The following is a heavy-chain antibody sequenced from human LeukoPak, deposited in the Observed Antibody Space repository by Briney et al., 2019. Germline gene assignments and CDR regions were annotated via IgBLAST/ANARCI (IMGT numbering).Heavy chain of an antibody. CDR3: ARDPLGYCSSTSCYNSAFDI. Sequence: PGRSLRLSCAASGFTFCSYAMHWVRQAPGKGLEWVAVISYDGSNKYYADSVKGRFTISRDNSKNTLYLQMNSLRAEDTAVYYCARDPLGYCSSTSCYNSAFDIWGQGTMVTVSS. V-gene: IGHV3-30*04. CDR1: GFTFCSYA. CDR2: ISYDGSNK. J-gene: IGHJ3*02. D-gene: IGHD2-2*02.